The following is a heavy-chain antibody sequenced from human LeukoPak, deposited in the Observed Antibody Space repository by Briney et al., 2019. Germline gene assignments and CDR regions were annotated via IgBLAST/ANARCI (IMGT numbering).Heavy chain of an antibody. CDR2: IKQDGSEK. CDR3: ARDPSYDNLTGYKYAFDV. V-gene: IGHV3-7*01. J-gene: IGHJ3*01. D-gene: IGHD3-9*01. CDR1: GFTFSMYW. Sequence: PGGSLRLSCAASGFTFSMYWMSWVRQAPGKGLEWVANIKQDGSEKFYVGSVKGRFTISRDNAKNSLYLQMNSLRAEDTAVYYCARDPSYDNLTGYKYAFDVWGQGTMVTVSS.